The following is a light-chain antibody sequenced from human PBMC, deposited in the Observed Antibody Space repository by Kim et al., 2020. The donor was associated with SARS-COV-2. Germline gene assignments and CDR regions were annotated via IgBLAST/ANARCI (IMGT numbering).Light chain of an antibody. CDR1: SSDVGTSNF. Sequence: QSALTQPASVSGSPGQSITISCTGTSSDVGTSNFVSWYQQHPGKAPKLMFYEATKRPSGVSGRFSSSKSGNTAFLISSGLQADDEADYYCCSYVGDSGYVFGIGTKVTVL. V-gene: IGLV2-23*01. CDR3: CSYVGDSGYV. J-gene: IGLJ1*01. CDR2: EAT.